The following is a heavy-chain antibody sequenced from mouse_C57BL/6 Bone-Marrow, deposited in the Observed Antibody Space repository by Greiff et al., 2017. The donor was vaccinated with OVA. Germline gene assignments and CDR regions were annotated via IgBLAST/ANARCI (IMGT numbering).Heavy chain of an antibody. CDR3: TRDPSYYYGSSVYAMDY. CDR2: ISSGGDYI. Sequence: EVKVVESGEGLVKPGGSLKLSCAASGFTFSSYAMSWVRQTPEKRLEWVAYISSGGDYIYYADTVKGRFTISRDNARNTLYLQMSSLKSEDTAMYYCTRDPSYYYGSSVYAMDYWGQGTSVTVSS. V-gene: IGHV5-9-1*02. J-gene: IGHJ4*01. D-gene: IGHD1-1*01. CDR1: GFTFSSYA.